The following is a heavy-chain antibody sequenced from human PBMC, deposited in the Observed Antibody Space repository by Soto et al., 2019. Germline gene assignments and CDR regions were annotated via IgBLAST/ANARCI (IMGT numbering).Heavy chain of an antibody. CDR3: ARTQWGSMVRGVMKY. J-gene: IGHJ4*02. CDR1: GFTFSSYA. V-gene: IGHV3-30-3*01. Sequence: GGSLRLSCAASGFTFSSYAMHWVRQAPGKGLEWVAVISYDGSNKYYADSVKGRFTISRDNSKNTLYLQMNSLRAEDTAVYYCARTQWGSMVRGVMKYWGQGTLVTVSS. CDR2: ISYDGSNK. D-gene: IGHD3-10*01.